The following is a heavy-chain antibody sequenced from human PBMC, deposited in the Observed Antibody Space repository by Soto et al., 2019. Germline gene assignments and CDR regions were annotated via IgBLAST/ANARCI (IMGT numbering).Heavy chain of an antibody. J-gene: IGHJ3*02. Sequence: PSETLSLTCTVSGGSISSSSYYWGWIRQPPGKGLEWIGSIYYSGSTYYNPSLKSRVTISVDTSKNQFSLKLSSVTAADTAVYYCARGMVGATYDAFDIWGQGTMVTVSS. V-gene: IGHV4-39*01. D-gene: IGHD1-26*01. CDR1: GGSISSSSYY. CDR2: IYYSGST. CDR3: ARGMVGATYDAFDI.